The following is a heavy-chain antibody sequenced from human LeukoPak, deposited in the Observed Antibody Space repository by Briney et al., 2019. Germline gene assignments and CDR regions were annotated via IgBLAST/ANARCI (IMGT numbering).Heavy chain of an antibody. V-gene: IGHV3-23*01. J-gene: IGHJ4*02. CDR3: AKKMTITGWLYYFDY. CDR1: GFTFSSYA. D-gene: IGHD5-24*01. Sequence: SGGSLRLSCAVSGFTFSSYAMSWVRQAPGRGLEWVSAISDSGDSTYYADSVKGRFTVSRDNSKNTLYLQVNSLRAEDTAVYYCAKKMTITGWLYYFDYWGQGTLVTVSS. CDR2: ISDSGDST.